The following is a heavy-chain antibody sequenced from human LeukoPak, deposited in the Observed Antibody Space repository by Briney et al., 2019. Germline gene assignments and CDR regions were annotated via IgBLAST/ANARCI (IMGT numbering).Heavy chain of an antibody. J-gene: IGHJ4*02. Sequence: GGSLRLSCAASGFTFSSYWMHWVRQAPGKGLVRVSRINNNGSSTSYADSVKGRFTISRDNAKNTLYLQMNSLRAEDTAVYYCARVRAYDILTGYYSDTFDYWGQGTLVTVSS. D-gene: IGHD3-9*01. V-gene: IGHV3-74*01. CDR3: ARVRAYDILTGYYSDTFDY. CDR1: GFTFSSYW. CDR2: INNNGSST.